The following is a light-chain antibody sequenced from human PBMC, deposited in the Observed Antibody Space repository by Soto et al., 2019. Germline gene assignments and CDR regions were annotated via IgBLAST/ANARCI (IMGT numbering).Light chain of an antibody. V-gene: IGLV2-23*01. Sequence: QSVLTQPASVSGSPGQSITISCTGTSSDVGSYKLVSWYQQHPGKAPKLMIYEDSKRPSGVSNRFSGSKSGNTASLTISGLQAEDEADYYCCSYAGSSTLVFGGGTKVTVL. J-gene: IGLJ2*01. CDR3: CSYAGSSTLV. CDR1: SSDVGSYKL. CDR2: EDS.